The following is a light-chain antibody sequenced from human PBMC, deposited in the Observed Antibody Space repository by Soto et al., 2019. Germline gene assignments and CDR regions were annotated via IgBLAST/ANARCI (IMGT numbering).Light chain of an antibody. J-gene: IGKJ2*01. CDR1: QNVNSN. Sequence: EIVMTQSPATLSVSPGERATLSCRASQNVNSNSAWYQQKPGQAPRLLIYGASTRDTGVPARFSGSGSGTEFTLTISSLQPEDFAIYYCQHLNNWPSYTFGQGTKLEIK. CDR3: QHLNNWPSYT. CDR2: GAS. V-gene: IGKV3-15*01.